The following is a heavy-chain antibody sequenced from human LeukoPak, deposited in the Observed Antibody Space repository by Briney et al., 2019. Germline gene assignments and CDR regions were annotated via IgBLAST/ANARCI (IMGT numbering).Heavy chain of an antibody. Sequence: PGGSLRLSCAASGFTFSSYEMNWVRQAPGKGLEWVSSISSSSYIYYADSVKGRFTISRDNAKNSLYLQMNSLRAEDTAVHYCAREPRAFFDYWGLGTLVTVSS. CDR3: AREPRAFFDY. CDR1: GFTFSSYE. CDR2: ISSSSYI. V-gene: IGHV3-21*01. J-gene: IGHJ4*02.